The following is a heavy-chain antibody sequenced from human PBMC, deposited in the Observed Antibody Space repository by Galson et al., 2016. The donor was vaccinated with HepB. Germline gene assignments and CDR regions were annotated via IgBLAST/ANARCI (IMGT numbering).Heavy chain of an antibody. Sequence: SLRLSCAASGFTFSNYNMNWVRQAPGKGLEWVSFINYGSSTMYYEGSVKGRFTVSRDNAKNSLYLQMNSLRDEDTAVYYCARGGLEFIYYYYMDVWGKGTTVTVSS. V-gene: IGHV3-48*02. CDR3: ARGGLEFIYYYYMDV. J-gene: IGHJ6*03. CDR1: GFTFSNYN. D-gene: IGHD3-10*01. CDR2: INYGSSTM.